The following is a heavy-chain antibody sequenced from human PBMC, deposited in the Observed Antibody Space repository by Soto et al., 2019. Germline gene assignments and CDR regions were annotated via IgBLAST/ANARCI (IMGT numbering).Heavy chain of an antibody. CDR2: THHSGRT. J-gene: IGHJ4*02. D-gene: IGHD4-17*01. CDR3: ARSEATVRDY. V-gene: IGHV4-4*02. CDR1: GGSMSSSNW. Sequence: QVQLQESGPGLVKPSGTLSLTCTVSGGSMSSSNWWNWVRQPPGKGLEWIGETHHSGRTNYNPSLKSRVTISVDKSKNHVSRKLSSVTAADTAVYYCARSEATVRDYWGQGTLVTVSS.